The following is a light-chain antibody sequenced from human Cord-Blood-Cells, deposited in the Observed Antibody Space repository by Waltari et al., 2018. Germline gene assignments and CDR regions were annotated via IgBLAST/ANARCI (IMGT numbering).Light chain of an antibody. V-gene: IGKV1-5*03. J-gene: IGKJ1*01. CDR3: QQYNSYST. CDR1: QSIRSW. Sequence: DIQMTQSPSTLSASVGDRGTITCRASQSIRSWLGWYQQKPGKPPKLLIYKASSLESGVPSRFSGSGSGTELPLTISSLQPDDFATYYCQQYNSYSTFGQGTKVEIK. CDR2: KAS.